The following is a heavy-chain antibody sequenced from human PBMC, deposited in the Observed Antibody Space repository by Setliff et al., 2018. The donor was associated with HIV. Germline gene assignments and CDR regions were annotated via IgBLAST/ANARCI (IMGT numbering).Heavy chain of an antibody. CDR2: ISGTTNTI. V-gene: IGHV3-48*02. CDR1: GFTFSDYN. J-gene: IGHJ4*02. D-gene: IGHD1-26*01. Sequence: GGSLRLSCTGSGFTFSDYNMNWVRQTPGKGLEWISYISGTTNTIYYADSVKGRFTISRDNSKNSLYLQMSSLRDEDTAVYYCARDRIVGATSFDYWGQGTLVTVSS. CDR3: ARDRIVGATSFDY.